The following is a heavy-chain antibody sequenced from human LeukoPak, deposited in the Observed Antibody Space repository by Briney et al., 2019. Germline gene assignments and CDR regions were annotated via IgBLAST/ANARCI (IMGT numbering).Heavy chain of an antibody. CDR1: GYTFTGYY. D-gene: IGHD3-3*01. J-gene: IGHJ6*02. CDR2: INPNSGGT. CDR3: ATTRFDNYDFWGGYYPHAIGLYYYYGMDV. Sequence: ASVKVSCKASGYTFTGYYMHWVRQAPGQGLEWMGWINPNSGGTNYAQKFQGRVTMTRDTSISTAYMELSRLRSDDTAVYYCATTRFDNYDFWGGYYPHAIGLYYYYGMDVWGQGTTVTVSS. V-gene: IGHV1-2*02.